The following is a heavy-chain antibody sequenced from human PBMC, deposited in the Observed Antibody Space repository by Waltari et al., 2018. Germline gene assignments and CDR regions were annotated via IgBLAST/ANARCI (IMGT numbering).Heavy chain of an antibody. CDR2: INHSGST. CDR1: GGSFSGYY. V-gene: IGHV4-34*01. CDR3: ARGDVVFGAFDI. D-gene: IGHD3-10*01. J-gene: IGHJ3*02. Sequence: QVQLQQWGAGLLKPSETLSLTCAVYGGSFSGYYWSWIRQPPGKGLEWIGEINHSGSTNANPSLKSRVTISVDTSKSQFSLKLSSVTAADTAVYYCARGDVVFGAFDIWGQGTMVTVSS.